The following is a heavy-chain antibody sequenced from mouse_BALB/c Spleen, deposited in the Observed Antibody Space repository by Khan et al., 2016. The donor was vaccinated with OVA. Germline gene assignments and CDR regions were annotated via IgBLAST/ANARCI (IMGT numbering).Heavy chain of an antibody. D-gene: IGHD2-1*01. CDR1: GYTFTSYW. CDR3: TRNGFGNYESSDY. CDR2: IYPGNSDT. J-gene: IGHJ2*01. Sequence: VQLQQSGTVLARPGASVKMSCKASGYTFTSYWMHWVKQRPGQGLEWIGAIYPGNSDTNYNQKFKGKAQLTAVTSTSTAYLELNSLTNEDSAVYYCTRNGFGNYESSDYWSQCTTLTVSS. V-gene: IGHV1-5*01.